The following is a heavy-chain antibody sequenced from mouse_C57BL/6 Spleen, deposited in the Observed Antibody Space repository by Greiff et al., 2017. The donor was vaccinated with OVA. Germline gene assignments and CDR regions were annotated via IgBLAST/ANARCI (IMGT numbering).Heavy chain of an antibody. CDR3: ARAELGRKDAMDY. V-gene: IGHV1-22*01. CDR2: INPNNGGT. J-gene: IGHJ4*01. Sequence: EVQLQQSGPELVKPGASVKMSCKASGYTFTDYNMHWVKQSHGKSLEWIGYINPNNGGTSYNQKFKGKATLTVNKSSSTAYMELRSLTSEDSAVYYCARAELGRKDAMDYWGQGTSVTVSS. D-gene: IGHD4-1*01. CDR1: GYTFTDYN.